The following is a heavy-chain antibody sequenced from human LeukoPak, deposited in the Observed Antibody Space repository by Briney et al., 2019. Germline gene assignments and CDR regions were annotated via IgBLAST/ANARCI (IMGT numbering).Heavy chain of an antibody. J-gene: IGHJ3*02. Sequence: SQTLSLTCTVSGGSISSGGYYWSWIRQHPAKGLEWIGYIYYSGSTYYNPSLKSRVTMSVDTSKNQFSLKLSSVTAADTAVYYCASLDSRGYDAFDIWGQGTMVTVSS. CDR2: IYYSGST. D-gene: IGHD3-10*01. CDR1: GGSISSGGYY. V-gene: IGHV4-31*03. CDR3: ASLDSRGYDAFDI.